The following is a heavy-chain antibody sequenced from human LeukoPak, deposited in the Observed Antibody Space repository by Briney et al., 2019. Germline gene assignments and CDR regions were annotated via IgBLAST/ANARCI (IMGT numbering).Heavy chain of an antibody. V-gene: IGHV3-23*01. CDR1: GFTFSRSA. J-gene: IGHJ4*02. D-gene: IGHD6-13*01. CDR2: ISGSGGST. Sequence: GGSLRLSCAVSGFTFSRSAMSWVRQAPGKGLEWVSGISGSGGSTYYADSVKGRFTISRDNSKNTLYLQMNSLRAEDTAVYYCAKGPYSSSWDYFDYWGQGTLVTVSS. CDR3: AKGPYSSSWDYFDY.